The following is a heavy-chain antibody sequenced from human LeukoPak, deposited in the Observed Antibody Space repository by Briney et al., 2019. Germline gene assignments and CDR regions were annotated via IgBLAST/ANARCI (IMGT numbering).Heavy chain of an antibody. J-gene: IGHJ6*02. CDR1: GYSFTSYW. D-gene: IGHD2-15*01. V-gene: IGHV5-51*01. Sequence: GESPKISCKGSGYSFTSYWIGWVRQMPGKGLEWMGIIYPGDSDTRYSPSFQGQVTISADKSISTAYLQWSSLKASDTAMYYCARSCSGGSCYSSYYYGMDVWGQGTTVTVSS. CDR3: ARSCSGGSCYSSYYYGMDV. CDR2: IYPGDSDT.